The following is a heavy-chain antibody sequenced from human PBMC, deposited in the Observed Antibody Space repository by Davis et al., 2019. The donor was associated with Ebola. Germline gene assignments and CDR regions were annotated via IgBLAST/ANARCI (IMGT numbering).Heavy chain of an antibody. CDR3: ARHVFSVIVIILTNWFDP. Sequence: SETLSLTCTVSGASIRSYYWTWIRQAPGKGLEWIGYIYYSASTNYNPSLKSRVTISVDTSKNQFSLKLSSVTAADTAVYYCARHVFSVIVIILTNWFDPWGQGTLVTVSS. D-gene: IGHD3-22*01. CDR1: GASIRSYY. J-gene: IGHJ5*02. CDR2: IYYSAST. V-gene: IGHV4-59*08.